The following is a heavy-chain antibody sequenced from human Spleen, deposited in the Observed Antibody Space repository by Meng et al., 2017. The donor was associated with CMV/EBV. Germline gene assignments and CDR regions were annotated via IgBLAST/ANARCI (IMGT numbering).Heavy chain of an antibody. Sequence: QAPLQASGPRLVKPSQPLSLTGTVSGGAIGSGDYYWSCIRQPPGKGLELIGHIYYSGSTSYNPSLKSRVTISVDTSNNQFSLKLSSVTAADTAVYYCARVGWRQWSFDLWGRGTLVTVSS. J-gene: IGHJ2*01. D-gene: IGHD5-18*01. CDR2: IYYSGST. V-gene: IGHV4-30-4*01. CDR3: ARVGWRQWSFDL. CDR1: GGAIGSGDYY.